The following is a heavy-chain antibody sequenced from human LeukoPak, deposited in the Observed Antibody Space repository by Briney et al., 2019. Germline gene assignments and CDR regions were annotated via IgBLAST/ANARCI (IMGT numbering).Heavy chain of an antibody. J-gene: IGHJ4*02. V-gene: IGHV5-51*01. CDR1: GYTFTTFW. D-gene: IGHD5-18*01. CDR2: IYPGDSDT. Sequence: GESLKISCKVSGYTFTTFWIGWVRQMPGKGLEWMGIIYPGDSDTRYSLSFQGQVTISADKSISTAYLQWSSLKASDTAVYYCARQRYSYGSIDYWGQGTLVTVSS. CDR3: ARQRYSYGSIDY.